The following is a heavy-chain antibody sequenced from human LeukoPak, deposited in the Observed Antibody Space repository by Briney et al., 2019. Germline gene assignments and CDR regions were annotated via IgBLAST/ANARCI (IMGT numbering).Heavy chain of an antibody. J-gene: IGHJ4*02. CDR2: ISSSSSYI. CDR3: ARDSPDSSSSGQVDY. CDR1: GFTFSSYS. D-gene: IGHD6-6*01. Sequence: PGGSLRLSCAASGFTFSSYSMNWVRQAPGKGLEWVSSISSSSSYIYYADSVKGRFTISRDNAKNSLYLQMNSLRAEDTALYYCARDSPDSSSSGQVDYWGQGTLVTVSS. V-gene: IGHV3-21*04.